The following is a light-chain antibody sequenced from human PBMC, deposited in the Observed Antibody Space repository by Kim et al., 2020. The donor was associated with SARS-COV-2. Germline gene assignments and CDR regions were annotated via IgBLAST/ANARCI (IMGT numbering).Light chain of an antibody. CDR1: QDISTW. Sequence: DIRMTQSPSSVSASVGDRVTINCRASQDISTWLGWYQLKPGKAPRLLIYGAYRLQDGVPSRFSGSGSGTDFTLTISNLKPDDFAIYYCQQANRFPLTFGGGTKVDIK. CDR3: QQANRFPLT. J-gene: IGKJ4*01. V-gene: IGKV1-12*01. CDR2: GAY.